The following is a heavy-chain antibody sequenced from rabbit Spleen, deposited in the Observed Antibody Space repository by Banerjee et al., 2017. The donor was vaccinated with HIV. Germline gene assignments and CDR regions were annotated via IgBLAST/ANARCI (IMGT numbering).Heavy chain of an antibody. CDR2: IYTGDGNT. Sequence: QEQLEESGGDLVKPEGSLTLTCTASGFSFSSSYWICWVRQAPGKGLELIACIYTGDGNTHYASWVNGRFTISRSTSLNTVDLEMTSLTVADTATYFCARGGYGGRSPFNLWGQGTLVTVS. D-gene: IGHD8-1*01. V-gene: IGHV1S43*01. CDR3: ARGGYGGRSPFNL. J-gene: IGHJ4*01. CDR1: GFSFSSSYW.